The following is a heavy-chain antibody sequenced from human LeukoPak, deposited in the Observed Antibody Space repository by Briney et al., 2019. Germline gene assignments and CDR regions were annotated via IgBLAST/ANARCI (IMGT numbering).Heavy chain of an antibody. CDR2: IYTSGST. V-gene: IGHV4-4*07. D-gene: IGHD3-10*01. Sequence: PSETLSLTCTVSGGSIINYYWSWIRQPAGKGLEWIGRIYTSGSTNYNPSLKSRVTMSVDTSKNQFSLKLSSVTAADTAVYYCARGRAFRIRGGLGYYYYMDVWGKGTTVTVSS. CDR3: ARGRAFRIRGGLGYYYYMDV. CDR1: GGSIINYY. J-gene: IGHJ6*03.